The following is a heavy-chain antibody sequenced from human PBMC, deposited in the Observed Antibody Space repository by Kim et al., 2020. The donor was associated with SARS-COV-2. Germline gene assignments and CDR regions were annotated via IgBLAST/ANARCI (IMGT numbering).Heavy chain of an antibody. J-gene: IGHJ4*02. CDR2: INHSGST. D-gene: IGHD3-10*01. CDR3: ARGTMVRGVIAFDY. Sequence: SETLSLTCAVYGGSFSGYYWSWIRQPPGKGLEWIGEINHSGSTNYNPSLKSRVTISVDTSKNQFSLKLSSVTAADTAVYYCARGTMVRGVIAFDYWGQGT. V-gene: IGHV4-34*01. CDR1: GGSFSGYY.